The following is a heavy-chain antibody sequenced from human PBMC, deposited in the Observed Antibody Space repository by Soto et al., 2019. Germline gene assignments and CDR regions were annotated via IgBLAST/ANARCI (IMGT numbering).Heavy chain of an antibody. CDR1: GGSFSGDY. CDR3: ARARTLITMVRGVKFDY. CDR2: INHSGST. D-gene: IGHD3-10*01. V-gene: IGHV4-34*01. Sequence: SETLCLTCAVYGGSFSGDYWSWIRQPPGKGLEWIGEINHSGSTNYNPSLKGRVTISVDTSKNQFSLKLSSVTTADTAVYYCARARTLITMVRGVKFDYWGQGTLVTVSS. J-gene: IGHJ4*02.